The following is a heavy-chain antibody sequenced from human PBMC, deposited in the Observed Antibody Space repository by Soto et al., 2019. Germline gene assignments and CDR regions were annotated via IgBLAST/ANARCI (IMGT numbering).Heavy chain of an antibody. J-gene: IGHJ3*02. Sequence: GASVKVSCKSSGYTFTNYAIHWVRQAPGQRLEWMGWINAGNGNTKYSQKFQGRVTITRDTSASTGYMELSSLRSEDTAVYYCARDPYSSLAFDIWGQGTMVTVSS. CDR2: INAGNGNT. CDR1: GYTFTNYA. D-gene: IGHD6-19*01. V-gene: IGHV1-3*01. CDR3: ARDPYSSLAFDI.